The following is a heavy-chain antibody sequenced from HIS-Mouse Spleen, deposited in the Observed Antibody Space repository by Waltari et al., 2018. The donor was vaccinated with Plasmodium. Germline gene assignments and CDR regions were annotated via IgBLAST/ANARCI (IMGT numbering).Heavy chain of an antibody. V-gene: IGHV4-4*07. D-gene: IGHD1-26*01. CDR1: GGSISSYY. CDR3: AATGTNSGSYYSDY. Sequence: QVQLQESGPGLVKPSETLSLTCTVSGGSISSYYWSWTRQPAGKGLEWIGRIYTSGSTNYNPSLKSRVTMSVDTSKNQFSLKLSSVTAADTAVYYCAATGTNSGSYYSDYWGQGTLVTVSS. CDR2: IYTSGST. J-gene: IGHJ4*02.